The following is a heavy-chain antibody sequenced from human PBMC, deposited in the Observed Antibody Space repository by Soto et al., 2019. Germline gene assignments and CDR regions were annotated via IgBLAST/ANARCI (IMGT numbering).Heavy chain of an antibody. J-gene: IGHJ4*02. CDR2: IYYSGST. CDR1: GGSISSGDYY. Sequence: QVQLQESGPGLVKPSQTLSLTCTVSGGSISSGDYYWSWIRQPPGKGLEWIGYIYYSGSTYYNPSLKRRVTLSVDTFKNQFFLNQSSVTAADTAVYYCARGGAFDYWGQGTLVTVSS. D-gene: IGHD3-16*01. CDR3: ARGGAFDY. V-gene: IGHV4-30-4*01.